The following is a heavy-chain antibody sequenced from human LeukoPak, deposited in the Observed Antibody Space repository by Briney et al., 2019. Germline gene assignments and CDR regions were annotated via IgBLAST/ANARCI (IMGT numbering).Heavy chain of an antibody. CDR2: INHSGST. CDR3: ASLAGMATMDLLGLG. CDR1: GGSFSGYY. V-gene: IGHV4-34*01. D-gene: IGHD5-24*01. J-gene: IGHJ4*02. Sequence: PSETLSLTCAVYGGSFSGYYWSWIRQPPGKGLEWIGEINHSGSTNYNPSLKSRVTISVDTSKNQFSLKLSSVTAADTAVYYCASLAGMATMDLLGLGWGQGTLVTVSS.